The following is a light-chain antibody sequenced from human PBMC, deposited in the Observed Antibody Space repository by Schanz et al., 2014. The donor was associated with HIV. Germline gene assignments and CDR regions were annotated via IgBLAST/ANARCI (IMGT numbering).Light chain of an antibody. V-gene: IGLV1-44*01. CDR1: SSNFRSNA. J-gene: IGLJ3*02. CDR3: QSYDSSLSGSV. Sequence: QSVLTQPPSASGAPGQRVTISCSGSSSNFRSNAVNWYQQLPGTAPRLVIYNTFHRPSGVPDRFSGSQSGTSASLAISGLQSEDEADYYCQSYDSSLSGSVFGGGTKLTVL. CDR2: NTF.